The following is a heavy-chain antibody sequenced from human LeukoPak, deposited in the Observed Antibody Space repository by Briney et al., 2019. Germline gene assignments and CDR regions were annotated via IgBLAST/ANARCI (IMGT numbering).Heavy chain of an antibody. V-gene: IGHV3-23*01. CDR2: ISDSGGSK. J-gene: IGHJ4*02. Sequence: GGSLRLSCAVSGITLSNYGMSWVRQAPGKGLEWVAGISDSGGSKNYADSVKGRFTISRDNPKNTLYLQMNSLRAEDTAVYFCARRGVVIRVILVGFHKEAFYFDSWGQGALVTVSS. D-gene: IGHD3-22*01. CDR1: GITLSNYG. CDR3: ARRGVVIRVILVGFHKEAFYFDS.